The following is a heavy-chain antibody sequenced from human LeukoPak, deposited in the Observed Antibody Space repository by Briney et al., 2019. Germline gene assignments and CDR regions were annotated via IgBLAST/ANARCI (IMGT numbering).Heavy chain of an antibody. CDR3: AKDPTMAAAGPTYFDY. CDR2: ISGSGGST. D-gene: IGHD6-13*01. CDR1: GFTFSSYA. Sequence: GGSLRLSCAASGFTFSSYAMSWVRQAPGKGLEWVSAISGSGGSTYYADPVKGRFTISRDNSKNTLYLQMNSLRAEDTAVYYCAKDPTMAAAGPTYFDYWGQGTLVTVSS. V-gene: IGHV3-23*01. J-gene: IGHJ4*02.